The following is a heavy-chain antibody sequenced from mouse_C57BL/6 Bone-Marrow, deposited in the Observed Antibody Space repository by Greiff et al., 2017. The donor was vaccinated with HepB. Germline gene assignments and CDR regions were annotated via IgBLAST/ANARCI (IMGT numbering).Heavy chain of an antibody. J-gene: IGHJ2*01. CDR1: GYTFTEYT. Sequence: QVQLQQSGAELVKPGASVKLSCKASGYTFTEYTIHWVKQRSGQGLEWIGWFYPGSGSIKYNEKFKDKATLTADKSSSTAYMELSSVTSEDSAFYFCARNEGIRYFDYWGQGTTLTVSS. CDR2: FYPGSGSI. V-gene: IGHV1-62-2*01. CDR3: ARNEGIRYFDY.